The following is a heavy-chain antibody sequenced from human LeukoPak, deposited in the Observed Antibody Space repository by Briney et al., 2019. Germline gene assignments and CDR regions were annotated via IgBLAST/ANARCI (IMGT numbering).Heavy chain of an antibody. CDR3: VRDTGGSGSYPDY. Sequence: GGSLRLSCAASGFNFSDYWMTLVRQAPGKGLEWVANVKQDSSQKYYMDSVKGRFTISRDNPKTSLYLQLNSLRAEDTAMYYCVRDTGGSGSYPDYWGQGTLVTVSS. J-gene: IGHJ4*02. V-gene: IGHV3-7*01. CDR2: VKQDSSQK. D-gene: IGHD1-26*01. CDR1: GFNFSDYW.